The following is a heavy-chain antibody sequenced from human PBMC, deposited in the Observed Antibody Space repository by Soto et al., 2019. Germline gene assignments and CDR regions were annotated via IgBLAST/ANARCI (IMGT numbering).Heavy chain of an antibody. CDR1: GYTFTSYD. CDR2: MNPNSGNT. Sequence: ASVKVSCKASGYTFTSYDINWVRQATGQGLEWMGWMNPNSGNTGYAQKFQGRVTMTRNTSISTAYMELSGLRSEDTAVYYCARGRGTMISLDVWGQGTTVTVSS. J-gene: IGHJ6*02. D-gene: IGHD3-22*01. CDR3: ARGRGTMISLDV. V-gene: IGHV1-8*01.